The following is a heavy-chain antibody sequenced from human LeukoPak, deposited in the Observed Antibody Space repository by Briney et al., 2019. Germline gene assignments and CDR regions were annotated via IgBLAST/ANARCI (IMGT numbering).Heavy chain of an antibody. J-gene: IGHJ4*02. V-gene: IGHV4-59*08. CDR3: GSTTYNPSINRPVTIPFVLSENQFSLKLSSVTAADTAVYYCARHFPRGYSYGIHLFAY. D-gene: IGHD3-10*01. Sequence: KSSETLSLTCTVSGGSISSYYWSWIWQPPGKGLEWIGYIYYSGSTNYNPSLKSRVTISVDTSENQFSLKLRSVTAADTALYYRGSTTYNPSINRPVTIPFVLSENQFSLKLSSVTAADTAVYYCARHFPRGYSYGIHLFAYSGQGTLVTVSS. CDR2: IYYSGST. CDR1: GGSISSYY.